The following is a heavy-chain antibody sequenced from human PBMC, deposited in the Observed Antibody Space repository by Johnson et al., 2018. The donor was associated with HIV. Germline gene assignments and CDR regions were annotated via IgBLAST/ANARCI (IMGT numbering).Heavy chain of an antibody. Sequence: QMQLVESGGGVVQPGRSLRVSSTASGFTFSSYAMHWVRQAPGKGLEWVAVISYDGGDKYYADSVKGRFTISRDKSKSTLYLQMNSLRPEDTAVYYCGKERRAPRAFDIWGQGTMVTVSS. CDR2: ISYDGGDK. CDR3: GKERRAPRAFDI. CDR1: GFTFSSYA. J-gene: IGHJ3*02. V-gene: IGHV3-30*18.